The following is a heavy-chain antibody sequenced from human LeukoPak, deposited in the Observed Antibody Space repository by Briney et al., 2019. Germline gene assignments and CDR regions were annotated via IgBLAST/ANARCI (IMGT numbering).Heavy chain of an antibody. CDR1: GGSISSYY. J-gene: IGHJ3*02. CDR2: IYTSGST. CDR3: ARVTTLGYCSSTSCFNAFDI. Sequence: SETLSLTCTVSGGSISSYYWSWIRQPAGKGLEWIGRIYTSGSTNYNPSLKSRVTMSVDTSKNQSSLKLSSVTAADTAVYYCARVTTLGYCSSTSCFNAFDIWGQGTMVTVSS. V-gene: IGHV4-4*07. D-gene: IGHD2-2*01.